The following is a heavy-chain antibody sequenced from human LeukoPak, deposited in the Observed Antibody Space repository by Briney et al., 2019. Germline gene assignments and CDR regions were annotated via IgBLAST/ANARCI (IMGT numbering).Heavy chain of an antibody. V-gene: IGHV3-21*01. D-gene: IGHD3-22*01. CDR2: ISSSSSYI. J-gene: IGHJ4*02. CDR1: GFTFSRYS. Sequence: GGSLRLSCAASGFTFSRYSKNWVRQAPGKGLEWVSSISSSSSYIYYADSVKGRFTISRDNAKNSLYLQMNSLRAEDTAVYYCARVPDMYYYDSSGYYYWGQGTLVTVSS. CDR3: ARVPDMYYYDSSGYYY.